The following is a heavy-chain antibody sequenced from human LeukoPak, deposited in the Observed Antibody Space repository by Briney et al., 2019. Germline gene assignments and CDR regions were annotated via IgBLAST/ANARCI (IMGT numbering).Heavy chain of an antibody. CDR2: TYYRSKWYN. J-gene: IGHJ4*02. D-gene: IGHD5-24*01. V-gene: IGHV6-1*01. Sequence: SQTLSLTCALSGDSVSSNSATWNWIRQSPSRGLEWLGGTYYRSKWYNDYATSVKSRITINPDISKNQFSLQLNSVTPEDTAVYYCARHSTSSNYYFDFWGQGTLVTVSS. CDR1: GDSVSSNSAT. CDR3: ARHSTSSNYYFDF.